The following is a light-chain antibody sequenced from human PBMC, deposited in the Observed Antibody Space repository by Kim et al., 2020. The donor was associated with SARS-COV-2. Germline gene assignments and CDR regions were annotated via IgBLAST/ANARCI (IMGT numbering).Light chain of an antibody. V-gene: IGKV3-11*01. CDR1: QSVVTD. J-gene: IGKJ4*01. CDR2: DTS. Sequence: SPGEKAALSCRASQSVVTDLAWYQQKPGQPPRLLIYDTSNRASGIPARFSGSGSGTDFTLTISSLEPEDVAIYYCLQRWRWPLTFGGGTKVDIK. CDR3: LQRWRWPLT.